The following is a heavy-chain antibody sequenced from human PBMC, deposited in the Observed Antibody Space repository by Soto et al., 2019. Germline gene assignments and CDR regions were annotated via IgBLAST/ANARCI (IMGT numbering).Heavy chain of an antibody. CDR2: IYYSGST. D-gene: IGHD5-12*01. V-gene: IGHV4-59*08. CDR1: GGSISSYY. J-gene: IGHJ4*02. CDR3: ASGYSGYDYYYFDY. Sequence: SETLCLTCTVSGGSISSYYWSWIRQPPGKGLEWIGYIYYSGSTNYNPSLKSRVTISVDTSKNQFSLKLSSVTAADTAVYYCASGYSGYDYYYFDYWGQGTLVTVSS.